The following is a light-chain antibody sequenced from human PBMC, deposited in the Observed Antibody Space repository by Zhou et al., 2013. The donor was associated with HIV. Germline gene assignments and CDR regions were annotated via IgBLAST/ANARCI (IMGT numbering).Light chain of an antibody. J-gene: IGKJ4*01. Sequence: EIVMTQSPPTLSVSPGERATLSCRASQSLTNNLAWYQQKPGQPPRLLIYGTSTRATGVPSRFSGSGSETEFTLTINSLHSEDFGVYYCQQYGSSPLTFGGGTKVE. V-gene: IGKV3-15*01. CDR2: GTS. CDR3: QQYGSSPLT. CDR1: QSLTNN.